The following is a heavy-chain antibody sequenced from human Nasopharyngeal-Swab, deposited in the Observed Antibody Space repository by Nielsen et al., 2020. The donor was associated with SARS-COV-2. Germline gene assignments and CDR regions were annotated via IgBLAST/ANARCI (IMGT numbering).Heavy chain of an antibody. CDR2: ISYDGSTT. D-gene: IGHD3-3*01. J-gene: IGHJ1*01. V-gene: IGHV3-30*04. CDR3: ARAGALDTTIEH. Sequence: GESLKISCAASGFSFSNYAMYWVRQAPGKGLEWVASISYDGSTTYYADSVKGRLTISRDNFKTTLFLQMTSLRSEDTAVYYCARAGALDTTIEHWGQGNLVTVSS. CDR1: GFSFSNYA.